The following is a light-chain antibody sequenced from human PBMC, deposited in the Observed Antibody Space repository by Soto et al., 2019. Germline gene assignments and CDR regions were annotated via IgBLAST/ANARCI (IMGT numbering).Light chain of an antibody. J-gene: IGKJ1*01. Sequence: DIQMTQSPTTLSASVGDRVTIACRASRSISTRLAWYQQKPGKVPKVLIYKASSLESGVPARFSGSGSGTEFTLTISSLQPDDFATYYCQQYNTKGTFGQGTKVEIQ. CDR3: QQYNTKGT. V-gene: IGKV1-5*03. CDR1: RSISTR. CDR2: KAS.